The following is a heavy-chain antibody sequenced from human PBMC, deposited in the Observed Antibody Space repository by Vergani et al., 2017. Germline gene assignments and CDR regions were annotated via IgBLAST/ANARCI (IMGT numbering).Heavy chain of an antibody. Sequence: EVQLVESGGGLVQPGGSLKLSCAASGFTFSGSAMHWVRQASGKGLEWVGRIRSKANSYATAYAASVKGRFTISRDDSKNTAYLQMNSLKTEDTAVYYCARSGSSLELDYWGQGTLVTVSS. J-gene: IGHJ4*02. CDR3: ARSGSSLELDY. CDR2: IRSKANSYAT. D-gene: IGHD6-13*01. V-gene: IGHV3-73*01. CDR1: GFTFSGSA.